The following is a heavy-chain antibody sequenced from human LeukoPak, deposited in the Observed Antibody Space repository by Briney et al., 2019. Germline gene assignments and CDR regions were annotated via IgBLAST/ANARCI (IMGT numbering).Heavy chain of an antibody. D-gene: IGHD3-16*02. CDR2: IIPIFGTA. V-gene: IGHV1-69*06. J-gene: IGHJ4*02. CDR1: GGTFSSYA. Sequence: SVKVSCKASGGTFSSYAISWVRQAPGQGLEWMGGIIPIFGTANYAQKFQGRVTITADKSTSTAYMELSSLRSEDTAVYYCARGRLRLGELSLYYFDYWGQGTLVTVSS. CDR3: ARGRLRLGELSLYYFDY.